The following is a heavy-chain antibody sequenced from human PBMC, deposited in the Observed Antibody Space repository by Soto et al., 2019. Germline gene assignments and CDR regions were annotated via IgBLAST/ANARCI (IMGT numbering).Heavy chain of an antibody. CDR1: GFTFSSYG. V-gene: IGHV3-33*01. CDR2: IWYDGSNK. CDR3: ARDCSAGLTSRPNCSSTSCYRRRLRELLWFGESASENYGMDV. J-gene: IGHJ6*02. Sequence: GGSLRLSCAASGFTFSSYGMHWVRQAPGKGLEWVAVIWYDGSNKYYADSVKGRFTISRDNSKNTLYLQMNSLRAEDTAVYYCARDCSAGLTSRPNCSSTSCYRRRLRELLWFGESASENYGMDVWGQGTTVTVSS. D-gene: IGHD2-2*02.